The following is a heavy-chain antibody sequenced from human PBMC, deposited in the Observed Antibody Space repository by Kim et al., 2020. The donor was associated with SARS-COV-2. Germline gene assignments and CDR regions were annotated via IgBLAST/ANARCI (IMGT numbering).Heavy chain of an antibody. J-gene: IGHJ4*02. Sequence: SGNNNYNPSLKSRVTMSLDTSRNQFSLKLRSVTAADTAVYYCARMYDYAPYWGQGALVTVSS. CDR2: SGNN. V-gene: IGHV4-4*07. CDR3: ARMYDYAPY. D-gene: IGHD2-2*01.